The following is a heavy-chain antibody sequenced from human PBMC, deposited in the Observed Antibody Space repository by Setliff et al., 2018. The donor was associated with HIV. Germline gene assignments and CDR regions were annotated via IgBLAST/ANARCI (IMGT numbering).Heavy chain of an antibody. V-gene: IGHV4-39*07. Sequence: LSLTCTVSGGSISSSRYYWGWIRQPPGKGLEWIASVYHSGSTYYNPSLKSRVAISVDTSKNQFSLRVSSVTATDTAVYFCAKGGGVAVTTTGGTASFDYWGQGTLVTVSS. CDR3: AKGGGVAVTTTGGTASFDY. CDR2: VYHSGST. J-gene: IGHJ4*02. CDR1: GGSISSSRYY. D-gene: IGHD2-15*01.